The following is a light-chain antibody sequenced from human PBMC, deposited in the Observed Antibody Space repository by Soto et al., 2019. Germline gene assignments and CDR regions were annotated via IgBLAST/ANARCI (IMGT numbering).Light chain of an antibody. CDR1: QSVSSTY. V-gene: IGKV3-20*01. Sequence: EIVLTQSPGTLSLSPGERATLSCRASQSVSSTYIAWYQQNPGRAPRLLIYGASSRATGIPDRFSCSGSGTDFTLTISRLEPEDFAVYFCQQYGRSPPFTFGQGTKVEIK. J-gene: IGKJ2*01. CDR2: GAS. CDR3: QQYGRSPPFT.